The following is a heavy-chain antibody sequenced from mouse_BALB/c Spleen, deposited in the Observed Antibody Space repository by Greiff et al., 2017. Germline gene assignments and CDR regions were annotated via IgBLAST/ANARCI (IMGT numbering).Heavy chain of an antibody. J-gene: IGHJ2*01. CDR1: GFNIKDTY. Sequence: VHVKQSGAELVKPGASVKLSCTASGFNIKDTYMHWVKQRPEQGLEWIGRIDPANGNTKYDPKFQGKATITADTSSNTAYLQLSSLTSEDTAVYYCARSLFTTALDYWGQGTTLTVSS. CDR2: IDPANGNT. V-gene: IGHV14-3*02. CDR3: ARSLFTTALDY. D-gene: IGHD1-2*01.